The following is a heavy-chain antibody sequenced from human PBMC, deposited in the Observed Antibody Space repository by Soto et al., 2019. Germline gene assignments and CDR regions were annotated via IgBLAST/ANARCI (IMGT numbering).Heavy chain of an antibody. J-gene: IGHJ4*02. V-gene: IGHV4-34*01. CDR3: AIGPRMWLAGGGY. CDR1: GGSFSGYY. D-gene: IGHD6-19*01. CDR2: INHSGIT. Sequence: PSETLSLTCAVYGGSFSGYYCILIRQPPGKGREWLGEINHSGITDYNPSLKSRITISIDTSKKQFSLKLNSVTAADTAVYYCAIGPRMWLAGGGYWGQGTQVTVSS.